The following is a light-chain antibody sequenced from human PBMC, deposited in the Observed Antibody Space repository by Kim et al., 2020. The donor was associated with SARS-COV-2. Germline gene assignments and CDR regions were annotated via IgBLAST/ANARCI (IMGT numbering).Light chain of an antibody. CDR2: YDT. J-gene: IGLJ3*02. V-gene: IGLV3-21*04. CDR1: NIGGKS. Sequence: SYELTQPPSVSVAPGKTARMTCGGNNIGGKSVHWYRQKPGQAPALVIFYDTDRPSGIPERMSGSNSGNTATLTISWVEAGDEADYCCQVWDSSSDHPVFGGGTQLTVL. CDR3: QVWDSSSDHPV.